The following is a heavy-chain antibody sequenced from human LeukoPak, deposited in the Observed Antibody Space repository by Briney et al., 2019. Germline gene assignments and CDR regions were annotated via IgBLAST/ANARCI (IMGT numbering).Heavy chain of an antibody. D-gene: IGHD3-10*01. CDR2: INHSEST. Sequence: SETLSLTCAVYGGFFSGYYWSWIRQPPGKGLEWIGEINHSESTNYNPSLKSRVTMSVDTSKNQFSLKLSSVTAADTAVYYCARRNMVRGVYDLFFDYWGQGTLVTVSS. CDR3: ARRNMVRGVYDLFFDY. V-gene: IGHV4-34*01. J-gene: IGHJ4*02. CDR1: GGFFSGYY.